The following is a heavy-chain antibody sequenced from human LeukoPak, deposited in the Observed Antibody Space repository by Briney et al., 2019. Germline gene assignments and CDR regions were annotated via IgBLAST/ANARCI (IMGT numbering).Heavy chain of an antibody. CDR2: IYYSGST. J-gene: IGHJ4*02. CDR1: GGSISSSSYY. Sequence: PSETLPLTCTVSGGSISSSSYYWGWIRQPPGKGLEWIGSIYYSGSTYYNPSLKSRVTISVDTSKNQFSLKLSSVTAADTAVYYCARVGLSGWSRYFFDSWGQGTPVTVSS. D-gene: IGHD6-19*01. V-gene: IGHV4-39*07. CDR3: ARVGLSGWSRYFFDS.